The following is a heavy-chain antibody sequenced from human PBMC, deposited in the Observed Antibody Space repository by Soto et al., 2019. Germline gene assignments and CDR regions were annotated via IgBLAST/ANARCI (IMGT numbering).Heavy chain of an antibody. CDR1: GGSIGSGDYY. D-gene: IGHD3-10*01. Sequence: PSETLSLTCTVSGGSIGSGDYYWTWIRQPPGKGLEWIGYIYYSGSTYYNPSLKSRVTISVDTSKNQFSLKLSSVTAADTAVYYEARSGKYYGSVIRDYYGMDVWGQGTTVTVSS. J-gene: IGHJ6*02. CDR2: IYYSGST. CDR3: ARSGKYYGSVIRDYYGMDV. V-gene: IGHV4-30-4*01.